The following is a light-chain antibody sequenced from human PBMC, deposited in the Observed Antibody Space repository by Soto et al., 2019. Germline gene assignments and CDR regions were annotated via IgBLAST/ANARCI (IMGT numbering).Light chain of an antibody. CDR1: SGHSSYA. V-gene: IGLV4-69*01. Sequence: QSVLTQSPSASASLGASVKLTCTLSSGHSSYAIAWHQQQPEKGPRYLMKVNSDGSHNKGDGIPDRFSGSSSGAERYRTIASLQSEDEADYYCQTWGTGIRVFGGGTKLTVL. CDR3: QTWGTGIRV. CDR2: VNSDGSH. J-gene: IGLJ2*01.